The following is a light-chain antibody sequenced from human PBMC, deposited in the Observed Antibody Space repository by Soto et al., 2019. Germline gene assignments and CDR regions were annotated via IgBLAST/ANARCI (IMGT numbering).Light chain of an antibody. CDR1: SSDVGGYYD. J-gene: IGLJ1*01. CDR2: DVT. CDR3: SAYAGSNTFV. V-gene: IGLV2-8*01. Sequence: QSALAQPPSASGSPGQSVTISCTGTSSDVGGYYDSWYQQHLGKDPKLLIYDVTLRPSGVPDGFSGSKSGNTAALTVSGLQADDEADYSCSAYAGSNTFVFGTGTKLTVL.